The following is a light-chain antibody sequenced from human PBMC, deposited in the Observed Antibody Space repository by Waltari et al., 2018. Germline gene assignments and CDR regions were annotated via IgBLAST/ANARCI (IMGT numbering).Light chain of an antibody. CDR1: QAMSSY. Sequence: DIQMTQSPSSLSASVGDRVTITCRASQAMSSYLAWYQQKPGKVPKLLIYAASTLQSGVPSRFSGSGSGTDFTLTISSLQPEDVATYYCQKYNSAPPLTFGGGTKVEIK. V-gene: IGKV1-27*01. CDR3: QKYNSAPPLT. CDR2: AAS. J-gene: IGKJ4*01.